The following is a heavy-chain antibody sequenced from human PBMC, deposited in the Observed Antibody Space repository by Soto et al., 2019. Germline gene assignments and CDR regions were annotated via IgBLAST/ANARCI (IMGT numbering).Heavy chain of an antibody. J-gene: IGHJ6*02. Sequence: EVQLLESGGGLVQPGGSLRLSCAASGFTFSSYAMSWVRQAPGKGLEWVSAISGSGGSTYYADSVKGRFTISRDNSKNTLYLQMNSLRAEDTAVYYCAKVPGLGGYSYGSYYYGMDVWGQGTTVTVSS. D-gene: IGHD5-18*01. V-gene: IGHV3-23*01. CDR3: AKVPGLGGYSYGSYYYGMDV. CDR2: ISGSGGST. CDR1: GFTFSSYA.